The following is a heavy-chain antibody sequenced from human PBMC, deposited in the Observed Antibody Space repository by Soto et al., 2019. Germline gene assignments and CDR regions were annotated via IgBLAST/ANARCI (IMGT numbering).Heavy chain of an antibody. CDR1: GGSISSGDYY. CDR3: AKGSRADCYSDSDY. CDR2: IYYSGST. J-gene: IGHJ4*02. V-gene: IGHV4-30-4*01. D-gene: IGHD2-21*02. Sequence: SETLCLTCTVSGGSISSGDYYWSWIRQPPGKGLEWIGYIYYSGSTYYNPSLKSRVTISVDTSKNTLYLQMNSLRAEDTALYYCAKGSRADCYSDSDYWGQGALVTVSS.